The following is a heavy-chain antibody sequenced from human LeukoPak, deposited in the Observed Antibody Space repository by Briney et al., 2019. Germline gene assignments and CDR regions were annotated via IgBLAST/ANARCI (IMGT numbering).Heavy chain of an antibody. CDR1: GESFNNFQ. CDR3: ARGDIYFDY. CDR2: IDHTGST. Sequence: SETLSLTCAVYGESFNNFQWSWIRQPPGKALEWIGEIDHTGSTKYNASLKSRLTISVDPSKNQFSLKLSSVTAADTAIYYCARGDIYFDYWGQGTLVTVSS. J-gene: IGHJ4*02. V-gene: IGHV4-34*01. D-gene: IGHD5-12*01.